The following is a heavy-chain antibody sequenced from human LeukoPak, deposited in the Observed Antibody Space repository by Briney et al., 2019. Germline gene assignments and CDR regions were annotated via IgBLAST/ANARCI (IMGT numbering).Heavy chain of an antibody. J-gene: IGHJ4*02. CDR3: ARVGHCGSCYLLPSAGLDY. Sequence: GGFLRLSCAASGFTFSSYSMNWVRQAPGKGLEWVSSISSSSSYIYYADSVKGRFTISRDNAKNSLYLQMNSLRAEDTAVYYCARVGHCGSCYLLPSAGLDYWGQGTLVTVSS. CDR2: ISSSSSYI. V-gene: IGHV3-21*01. CDR1: GFTFSSYS. D-gene: IGHD2-15*01.